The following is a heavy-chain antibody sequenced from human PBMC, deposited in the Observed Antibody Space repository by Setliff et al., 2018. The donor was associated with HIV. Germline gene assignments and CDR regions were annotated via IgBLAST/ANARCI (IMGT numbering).Heavy chain of an antibody. V-gene: IGHV1-18*01. Sequence: ASVKVSCKASGDTNPSDAISWVRQAPGQGLEWMGWISGYHGNTKYAQNMQGRVTLTTDTSTTTAYMELRSLRSDDTAVYYCATITVAGTGAFGIWGQGTMVTVS. CDR1: GDTNPSDA. D-gene: IGHD6-19*01. CDR3: ATITVAGTGAFGI. J-gene: IGHJ3*02. CDR2: ISGYHGNT.